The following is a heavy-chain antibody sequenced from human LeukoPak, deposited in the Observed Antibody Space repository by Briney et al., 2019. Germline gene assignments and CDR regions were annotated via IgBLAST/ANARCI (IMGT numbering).Heavy chain of an antibody. CDR3: AKYAPPTTVVTRFFDS. J-gene: IGHJ4*02. D-gene: IGHD4-23*01. V-gene: IGHV3-23*01. CDR1: GFTFSSYA. Sequence: PGGSLRLSCAASGFTFSSYAMTWVRQAPGKGLEWVSVIGRYGGDIHYADSVEGRLTISRDNSKNTLYLQMNSLRVEDTAIYYCAKYAPPTTVVTRFFDSWGQGTLVTVSS. CDR2: IGRYGGDI.